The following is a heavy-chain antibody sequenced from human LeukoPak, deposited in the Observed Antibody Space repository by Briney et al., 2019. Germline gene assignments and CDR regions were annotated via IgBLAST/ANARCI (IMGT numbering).Heavy chain of an antibody. D-gene: IGHD3-22*01. Sequence: PGGSLRLSCAASGVTLSTYAMSWARQAPGKGLEWVSSISGSGGSTNYADSVKGRFTISRDNSKNTLYLQMNSLRDEDTAVYYCAKSSYYDSSGYYREYYFDFWGQGTLVTVSS. J-gene: IGHJ4*02. CDR3: AKSSYYDSSGYYREYYFDF. V-gene: IGHV3-23*01. CDR1: GVTLSTYA. CDR2: ISGSGGST.